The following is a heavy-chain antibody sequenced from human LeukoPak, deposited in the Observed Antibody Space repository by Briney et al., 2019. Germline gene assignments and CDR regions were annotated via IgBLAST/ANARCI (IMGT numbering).Heavy chain of an antibody. V-gene: IGHV4-38-2*02. CDR1: GYSISSGYY. CDR3: ARGRTSPFDYLQYFDY. CDR2: IYYSGST. Sequence: SETLSLTCTVSGYSISSGYYWGWIRQPPGKGLEWIGSIYYSGSTYYNPSLKSRVTISVDTSKNQFSLKLSSVTAADTAVYYCARGRTSPFDYLQYFDYWGQGTLVTVSS. J-gene: IGHJ4*02. D-gene: IGHD4-11*01.